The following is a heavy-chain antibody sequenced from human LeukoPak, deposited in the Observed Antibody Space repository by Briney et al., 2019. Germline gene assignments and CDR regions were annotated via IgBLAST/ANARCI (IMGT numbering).Heavy chain of an antibody. CDR2: IYPRDGST. V-gene: IGHV1-46*01. J-gene: IGHJ4*02. CDR1: GYSFTCNY. Sequence: ASVTVSCTASGYSFTCNYIHWVRQAPGQGLEWMGMIYPRDGSTSYAQKFQGRVTVTRDTSTSTVHMELSGLRSEDTAVYYCARDQEAFDYWGQGTLVTVSS. CDR3: ARDQEAFDY.